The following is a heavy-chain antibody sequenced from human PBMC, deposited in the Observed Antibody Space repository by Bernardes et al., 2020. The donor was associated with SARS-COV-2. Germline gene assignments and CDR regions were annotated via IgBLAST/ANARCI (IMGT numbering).Heavy chain of an antibody. CDR2: ISGSGGNT. V-gene: IGHV3-23*01. CDR1: GFTFSSYA. J-gene: IGHJ3*02. CDR3: AKVWFGELFGAFDI. D-gene: IGHD3-10*01. Sequence: GGSLRLSCAASGFTFSSYAMNWVRQAPGKGLEWVSAISGSGGNTYYADSVKGRFTISRDNSKNTLYLQMNSLRAEDTAVYYCAKVWFGELFGAFDIWGQGTLVTVSS.